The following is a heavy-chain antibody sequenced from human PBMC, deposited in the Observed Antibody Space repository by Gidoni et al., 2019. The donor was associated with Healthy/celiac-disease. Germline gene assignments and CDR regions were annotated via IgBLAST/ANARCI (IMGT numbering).Heavy chain of an antibody. CDR1: GGTFSSYT. J-gene: IGHJ4*02. CDR2: IIPILGIA. D-gene: IGHD3-22*01. Sequence: QVQLVQSGAEVKKPGSSVKVSCTASGGTFSSYTIRWVRQPPGQGLEWLGRIIPILGIANYAQKSQGRVTITADKSTGTAYMERSSLRSEDTAVYYCAGDPSYYYDSSGSPSGGYWGQGTLVTVSP. V-gene: IGHV1-69*08. CDR3: AGDPSYYYDSSGSPSGGY.